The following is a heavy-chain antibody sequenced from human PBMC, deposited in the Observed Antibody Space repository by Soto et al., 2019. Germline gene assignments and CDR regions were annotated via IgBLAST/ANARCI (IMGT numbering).Heavy chain of an antibody. D-gene: IGHD3-3*01. Sequence: QVQLVQSGAEVKKPGASVMLSCKASGYTFTSYYMHWVRQAPGQGLEWMGIINPDGGSTRYAQKFQGRVTMTRDTSTSTFYMELSSLISEDTAVYYCAKAPRGGVIITTYSAHIDYWGQGTLVTVAS. CDR2: INPDGGST. V-gene: IGHV1-46*01. CDR3: AKAPRGGVIITTYSAHIDY. CDR1: GYTFTSYY. J-gene: IGHJ4*02.